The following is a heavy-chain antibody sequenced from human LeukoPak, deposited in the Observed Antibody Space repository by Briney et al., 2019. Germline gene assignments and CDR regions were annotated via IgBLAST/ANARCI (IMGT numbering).Heavy chain of an antibody. V-gene: IGHV3-53*01. Sequence: SGGSLRLSCTVSGFTVSSNSMSWVRQAPGKGLEWVSFIYSDNTHYSDSVKGRFTISRDNSKNTLYLQMNSLRAEDTAVYYCARRTTYFGWRPSESPSCFDYWGQGTLVTVSS. CDR1: GFTVSSNS. CDR3: ARRTTYFGWRPSESPSCFDY. D-gene: IGHD3-9*01. CDR2: IYSDNT. J-gene: IGHJ4*02.